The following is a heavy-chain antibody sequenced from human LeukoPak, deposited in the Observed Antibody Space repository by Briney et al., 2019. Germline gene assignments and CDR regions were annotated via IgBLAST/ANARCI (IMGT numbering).Heavy chain of an antibody. V-gene: IGHV4-59*08. D-gene: IGHD3-22*01. CDR1: GGSISSYH. Sequence: SETLSLTCTVSGGSISSYHWIWIRQPPGKGLEWIGYIHYSGSTNYNPSLKSRVTTSVDTSKKQFSLELRSVTAADTAVYYCARHSKYYYDSSGSYVGYFQHWGQGTLVTVSS. J-gene: IGHJ1*01. CDR2: IHYSGST. CDR3: ARHSKYYYDSSGSYVGYFQH.